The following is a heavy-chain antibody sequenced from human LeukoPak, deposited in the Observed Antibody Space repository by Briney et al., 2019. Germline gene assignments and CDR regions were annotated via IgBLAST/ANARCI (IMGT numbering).Heavy chain of an antibody. J-gene: IGHJ6*02. Sequence: PGGSLRLSCAASGFTVSSNYMSWVRQAPGKGLEWVSVIYSGGSTYYADSVKGRFTISRDNSKNTLYLQMNSLRAEDTAVYYCARGNFTHDFWSGYYMGNYYYYGMDVWGQGTTVTVSS. CDR2: IYSGGST. CDR1: GFTVSSNY. CDR3: ARGNFTHDFWSGYYMGNYYYYGMDV. V-gene: IGHV3-53*01. D-gene: IGHD3-3*01.